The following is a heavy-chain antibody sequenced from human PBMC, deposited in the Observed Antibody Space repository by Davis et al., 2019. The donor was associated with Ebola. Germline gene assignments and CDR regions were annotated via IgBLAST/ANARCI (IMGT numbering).Heavy chain of an antibody. J-gene: IGHJ6*02. D-gene: IGHD6-13*01. Sequence: MPSETLSLTCAVYGGSFSGYYWSWIRQPPGKGLEWIGEINHSGSTNYNPSPKSRVTISVDTSKNQFSLKLSSVTAADTAVYYCARVGYHYGMDVWGQGTTVTVSS. CDR1: GGSFSGYY. V-gene: IGHV4-34*01. CDR2: INHSGST. CDR3: ARVGYHYGMDV.